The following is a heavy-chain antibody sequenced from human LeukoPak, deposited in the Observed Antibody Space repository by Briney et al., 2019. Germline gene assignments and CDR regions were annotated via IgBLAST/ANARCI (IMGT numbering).Heavy chain of an antibody. Sequence: GGSLRLSCAASGLSFSSYGMHWVRQAPGKGLEWVAFIQYDGSNKFYADSVKGRFTISRDNSKNTLYLQMNILRTEDTAVYYCARVDREKGFDYWGQGTLVTVSS. CDR1: GLSFSSYG. V-gene: IGHV3-30*06. J-gene: IGHJ4*02. D-gene: IGHD1-14*01. CDR3: ARVDREKGFDY. CDR2: IQYDGSNK.